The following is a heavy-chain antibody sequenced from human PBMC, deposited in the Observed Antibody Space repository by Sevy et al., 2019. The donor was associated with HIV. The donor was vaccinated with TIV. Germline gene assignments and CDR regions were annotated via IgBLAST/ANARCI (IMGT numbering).Heavy chain of an antibody. J-gene: IGHJ4*02. CDR1: GFTFSDSW. D-gene: IGHD2-15*01. CDR3: AGGGFLSRY. CDR2: INQAGSDK. V-gene: IGHV3-7*01. Sequence: GGSLRLSCAASGFTFSDSWMTWVRQGPGKGLERVANINQAGSDKYYVDSVRSRFTISRDNAKNSLYLQMNSLRVEDTALYYCAGGGFLSRYWGQGSLVTVSS.